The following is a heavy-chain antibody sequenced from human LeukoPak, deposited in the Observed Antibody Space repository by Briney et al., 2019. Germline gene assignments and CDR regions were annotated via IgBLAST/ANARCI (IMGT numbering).Heavy chain of an antibody. J-gene: IGHJ4*02. CDR3: SRQWQQPPYYFDY. V-gene: IGHV3-49*03. CDR1: GFTVGDYS. Sequence: GGSLRLSCTGSGFTVGDYSLSWFRQAPGKGLGWVSFIRTKGYGGTTEYAASVQGRFIISRDDSKSIAYLQMNSLKSDDKGLYYCSRQWQQPPYYFDYWGQGTLVTVSS. CDR2: IRTKGYGGTT. D-gene: IGHD6-19*01.